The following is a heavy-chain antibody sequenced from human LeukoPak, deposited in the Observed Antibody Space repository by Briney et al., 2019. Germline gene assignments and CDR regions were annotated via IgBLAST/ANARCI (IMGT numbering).Heavy chain of an antibody. CDR3: AKPANYDSSGYYGGFDY. CDR2: ISGIGGST. Sequence: GGSLRLSCAASGFTFSSYAMSWVRQAPGKGLEWVSAISGIGGSTYYADSVKGRFTISRDNSKNTMYLQMNSLRAEDTAVYYCAKPANYDSSGYYGGFDYGGQGTLVTVSS. J-gene: IGHJ4*02. V-gene: IGHV3-23*01. D-gene: IGHD3-22*01. CDR1: GFTFSSYA.